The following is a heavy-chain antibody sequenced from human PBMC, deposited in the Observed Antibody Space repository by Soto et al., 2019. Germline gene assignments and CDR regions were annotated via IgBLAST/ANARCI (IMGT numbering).Heavy chain of an antibody. D-gene: IGHD3-9*01. CDR3: ARHFDVDPSLDQYYFDL. J-gene: IGHJ2*01. Sequence: QVQLQESGPGLVKPSETLSLTCTVSGVSITPYFWSWIRQPAGKAPEWVGHIYASGRTTYNPSLKSRVTMFVSQTLVSLRLTSVTAADTAVYYCARHFDVDPSLDQYYFDLWGRGALVTVSS. CDR1: GVSITPYF. V-gene: IGHV4-4*07. CDR2: IYASGRT.